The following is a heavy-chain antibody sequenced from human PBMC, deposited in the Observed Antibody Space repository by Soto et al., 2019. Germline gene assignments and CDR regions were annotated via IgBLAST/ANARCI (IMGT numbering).Heavy chain of an antibody. CDR1: GFPFNYHA. J-gene: IGHJ4*02. CDR3: AKRPLKFEGSYFDY. CDR2: ISGSGGTT. Sequence: GGSLRLSCASSGFPFNYHAMSWVRQAPGKGLEWVSSISGSGGTTYYADSVEGRFTISRDNSKNTVYLQMNSLRVEDTAVYYCAKRPLKFEGSYFDYWGQGTLVTVSS. V-gene: IGHV3-23*01. D-gene: IGHD3-10*01.